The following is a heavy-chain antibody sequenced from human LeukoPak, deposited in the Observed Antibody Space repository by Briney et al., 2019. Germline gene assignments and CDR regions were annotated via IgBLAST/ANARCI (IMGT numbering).Heavy chain of an antibody. Sequence: ASVRVSCKASGYTFTSYGISWVRQAPGQGVEGMGWISAYNGNTNYAQKLQGRVTMTTDTSKSTAYMELRSLRSDDTAVYYCARDPLGGSGWPSGYWGQGTLVTVSS. CDR3: ARDPLGGSGWPSGY. V-gene: IGHV1-18*01. CDR1: GYTFTSYG. CDR2: ISAYNGNT. J-gene: IGHJ4*02. D-gene: IGHD6-19*01.